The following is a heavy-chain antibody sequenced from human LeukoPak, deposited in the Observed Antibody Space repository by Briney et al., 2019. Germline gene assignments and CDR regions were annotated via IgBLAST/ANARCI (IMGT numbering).Heavy chain of an antibody. CDR2: ISYDGSND. D-gene: IGHD6-13*01. J-gene: IGHJ4*02. Sequence: GGSLRLSCAASGSTFSSYGIHWVRQAPEKGLEWVAGISYDGSNDYYGDSVKGRFTISRDNSKNTLYLQMNSLRVEDTAVYYCAKTGSRWEFDNWGQGTLVTVSS. CDR3: AKTGSRWEFDN. CDR1: GSTFSSYG. V-gene: IGHV3-33*03.